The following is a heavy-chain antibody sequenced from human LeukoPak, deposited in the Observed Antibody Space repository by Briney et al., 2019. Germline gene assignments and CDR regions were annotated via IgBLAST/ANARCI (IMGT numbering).Heavy chain of an antibody. CDR3: AKGYYYDSSGYPLYYGMDV. CDR2: ISGSGGST. J-gene: IGHJ6*02. Sequence: GSLRLSCVASGFTFSSSWMSWARQAPGKGLEWVSAISGSGGSTYYADSVRGRFTISRDNSKNTLYLQMNSLRAEDTAVYYCAKGYYYDSSGYPLYYGMDVWGQGTTVTVSS. V-gene: IGHV3-23*01. CDR1: GFTFSSSW. D-gene: IGHD3-22*01.